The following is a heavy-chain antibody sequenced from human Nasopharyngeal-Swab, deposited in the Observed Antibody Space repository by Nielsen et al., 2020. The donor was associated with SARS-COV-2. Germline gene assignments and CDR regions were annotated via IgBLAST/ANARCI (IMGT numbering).Heavy chain of an antibody. CDR2: ISGSGGST. D-gene: IGHD2-21*02. V-gene: IGHV3-23*01. CDR3: AKDLAYCGGDCYSGFDY. Sequence: GGSLRLSCAASGFTFSSYAMSWVRQAPGKGLEWVSAISGSGGSTYYADSVKGRFTISRDNSKNTLYLQMNSLRAGDTAVYYCAKDLAYCGGDCYSGFDYWGQGTLVTVSS. J-gene: IGHJ4*02. CDR1: GFTFSSYA.